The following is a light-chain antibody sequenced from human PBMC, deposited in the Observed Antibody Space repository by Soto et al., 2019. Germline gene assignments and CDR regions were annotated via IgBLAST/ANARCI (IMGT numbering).Light chain of an antibody. J-gene: IGLJ1*01. CDR3: CSYAGSYSVV. CDR1: SSDVGGYNY. Sequence: QSVLTQPRSVSGSPGQSVTISCTGTSSDVGGYNYVSWYQQHPGKAPKLMIYDVSKRPSGVPDRFSGSKSGNTASLTISGLQAEDEAVYYCCSYAGSYSVVFGTGTKLTVL. CDR2: DVS. V-gene: IGLV2-11*01.